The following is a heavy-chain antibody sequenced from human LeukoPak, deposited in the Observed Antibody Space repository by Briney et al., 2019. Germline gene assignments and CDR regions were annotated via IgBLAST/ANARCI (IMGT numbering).Heavy chain of an antibody. J-gene: IGHJ4*02. V-gene: IGHV3-7*01. CDR3: VRDLDY. CDR2: TKQDGSEK. Sequence: GGSLRLSCAASGFTFSSYWMSWVRQAPGKGLEWVANTKQDGSEKFYVDSVKGRFTISRDNAKSPLYLQMNSLRVEDTAVCYCVRDLDYWGQGTLVTVSS. CDR1: GFTFSSYW.